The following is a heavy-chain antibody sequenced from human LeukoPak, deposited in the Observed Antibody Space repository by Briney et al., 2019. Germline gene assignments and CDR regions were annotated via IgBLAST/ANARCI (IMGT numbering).Heavy chain of an antibody. D-gene: IGHD2-2*01. V-gene: IGHV1-2*02. Sequence: ASVKVSCKASGYTFTDYYIHWVRQAPGQGLEWMAWINPNSGGTYYAQNFHDRITLTRDTSISTAYMELSRLRSNDTAIYYCARANALYCSSTSCLFDYWGQGTLVTVSS. CDR1: GYTFTDYY. J-gene: IGHJ4*02. CDR3: ARANALYCSSTSCLFDY. CDR2: INPNSGGT.